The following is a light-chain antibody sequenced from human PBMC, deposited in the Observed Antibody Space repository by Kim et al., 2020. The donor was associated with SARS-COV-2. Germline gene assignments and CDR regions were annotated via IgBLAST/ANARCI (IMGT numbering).Light chain of an antibody. CDR2: YDS. J-gene: IGLJ3*02. CDR1: NIGSKS. V-gene: IGLV3-21*04. CDR3: QVWVSSSDHRV. Sequence: SYELTQPPSVSVAPGKTARITCGGNNIGSKSVHWYQQKPGQAPVLVIYYDSDRPSGIPERFSGSNSGNTATLTISRVEAGDEADSYCQVWVSSSDHRVFG.